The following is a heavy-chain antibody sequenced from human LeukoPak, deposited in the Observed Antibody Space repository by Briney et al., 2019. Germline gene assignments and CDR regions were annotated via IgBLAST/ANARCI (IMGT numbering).Heavy chain of an antibody. J-gene: IGHJ4*02. Sequence: GGSLRLSCAASGFTFSSYEMNWVRQAPGKGLEWVSYISSSGSTIYYADSVKGRFTISRDNAKTSLYLQMNSLRAEDTAVYYCARDLLGAQDYWGQGTLVTVSS. V-gene: IGHV3-48*03. CDR1: GFTFSSYE. CDR3: ARDLLGAQDY. D-gene: IGHD1-26*01. CDR2: ISSSGSTI.